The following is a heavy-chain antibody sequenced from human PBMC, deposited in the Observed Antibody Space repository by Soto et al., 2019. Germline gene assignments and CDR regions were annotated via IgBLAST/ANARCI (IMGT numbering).Heavy chain of an antibody. Sequence: ASVKVSCKASGYTFTSYGISWVRQAPGQGLEWMGWISAYNGNTDYAQKLQGRVTMTTDTSTSTAYMELRSLRSDDTAVYYCARGGEDSAMVRYYYYYGMDVWGQGTTVTVSS. CDR2: ISAYNGNT. CDR1: GYTFTSYG. CDR3: ARGGEDSAMVRYYYYYGMDV. V-gene: IGHV1-18*01. D-gene: IGHD5-18*01. J-gene: IGHJ6*02.